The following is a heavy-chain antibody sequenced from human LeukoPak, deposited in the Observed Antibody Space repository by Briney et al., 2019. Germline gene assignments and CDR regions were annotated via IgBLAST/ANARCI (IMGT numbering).Heavy chain of an antibody. CDR1: GFTFSTYS. J-gene: IGHJ6*02. D-gene: IGHD3-9*01. CDR3: ARRGFLTPTPGHGMDV. V-gene: IGHV3-21*01. CDR2: ISSSSSYI. Sequence: GGSLRLSCAASGFTFSTYSMNWVRQAPGKGLEWVSSISSSSSYIYYADSVKGRFTISRDNAKNSQYLHMNSLRADDTAVYYCARRGFLTPTPGHGMDVWGQGTTVTVSS.